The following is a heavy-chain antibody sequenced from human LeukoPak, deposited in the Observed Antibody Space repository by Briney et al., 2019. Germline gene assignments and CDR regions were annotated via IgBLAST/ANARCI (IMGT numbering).Heavy chain of an antibody. Sequence: SETLSLTCAVYGGSFSSYYWSWIRQPPGKGLEWIGYIYYSGSTNYNPSLKSRVTISVDTSKNQFSLELSSVTAADTAVYYCARVLWFGEFINWFDPWGQGTLVTVSS. CDR2: IYYSGST. D-gene: IGHD3-10*01. J-gene: IGHJ5*02. CDR3: ARVLWFGEFINWFDP. V-gene: IGHV4-59*01. CDR1: GGSFSSYY.